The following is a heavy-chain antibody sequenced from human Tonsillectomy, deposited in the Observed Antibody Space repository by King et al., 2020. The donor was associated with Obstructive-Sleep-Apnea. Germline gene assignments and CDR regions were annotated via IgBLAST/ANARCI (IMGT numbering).Heavy chain of an antibody. CDR2: LSSSSSYT. J-gene: IGHJ3*02. Sequence: VQLVESGGGLVKPGGSLRLSCAASGFTFRVYYMTWIRQAPGKGLEWVSYLSSSSSYTNYADSVKGRFTVSRDNAKNSLYLQMNSLRAEDTAVYYCARGGGPRDAFDIWGQGTMVTVSS. V-gene: IGHV3-11*06. CDR1: GFTFRVYY. D-gene: IGHD3-16*01. CDR3: ARGGGPRDAFDI.